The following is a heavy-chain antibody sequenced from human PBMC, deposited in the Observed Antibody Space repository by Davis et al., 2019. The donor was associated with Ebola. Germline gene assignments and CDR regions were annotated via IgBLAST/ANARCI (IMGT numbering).Heavy chain of an antibody. D-gene: IGHD3-3*01. CDR1: GFNFNTYA. J-gene: IGHJ6*04. CDR3: AKSGLSFGVVKYHYGMDV. Sequence: GGSLRLSCAASGFNFNTYAMNWVRQAPGKGLEWLSAITSGYTTYYADSVKGRFTISRDNSKNTLYLQMNSLRAEDTAVYYCAKSGLSFGVVKYHYGMDVWGKGTTVTVSS. CDR2: ITSGYTT. V-gene: IGHV3-23*01.